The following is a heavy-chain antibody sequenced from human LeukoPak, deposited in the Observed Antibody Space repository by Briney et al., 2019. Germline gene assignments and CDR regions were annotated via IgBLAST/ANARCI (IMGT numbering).Heavy chain of an antibody. CDR3: ARDHEEYCSGGSCSRFDY. D-gene: IGHD2-15*01. CDR2: ISSSSSYI. Sequence: GGSLRLSCAASGFTFSSYSMNWVRQAPGKGLEWVSSISSSSSYIYYADSVKGRFTISRDNARNSLYLQMNSLRAEDTAVYYCARDHEEYCSGGSCSRFDYWGQRTLVTVSS. J-gene: IGHJ4*02. CDR1: GFTFSSYS. V-gene: IGHV3-21*01.